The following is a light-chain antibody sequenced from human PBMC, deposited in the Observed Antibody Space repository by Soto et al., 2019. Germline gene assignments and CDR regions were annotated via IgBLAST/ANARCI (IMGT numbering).Light chain of an antibody. CDR1: QNINKY. CDR3: QQSFSTPQL. V-gene: IGKV1-39*01. CDR2: GAS. J-gene: IGKJ2*01. Sequence: DIQVTQSPSSLSASVGDRVSITCRASQNINKYLNWYQQKPGKAPEVLIYGASSLQSGIPSRFSGSGSGTEFTVTITSLRPEDFATYYCQQSFSTPQLFGQGTKLEI.